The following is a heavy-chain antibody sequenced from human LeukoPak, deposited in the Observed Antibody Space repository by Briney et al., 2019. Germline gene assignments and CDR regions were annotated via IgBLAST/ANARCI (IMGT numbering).Heavy chain of an antibody. J-gene: IGHJ6*02. CDR1: GYTFTSYG. CDR2: ISAYNGNT. D-gene: IGHD3-10*01. CDR3: ARVGYYGSGSYSHYCYGMDV. Sequence: ASVKVSCKASGYTFTSYGISWVRQAPGQGLEWMGWISAYNGNTNYAQKLQGRVTMTTDTSTSTAYMELRSLRSDDTAVYYCARVGYYGSGSYSHYCYGMDVWGQGTTVTVSS. V-gene: IGHV1-18*01.